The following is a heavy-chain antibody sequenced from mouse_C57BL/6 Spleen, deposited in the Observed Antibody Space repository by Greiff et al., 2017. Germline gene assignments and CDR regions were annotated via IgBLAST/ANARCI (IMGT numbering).Heavy chain of an antibody. D-gene: IGHD2-5*01. CDR3: ASGGSNSFAY. J-gene: IGHJ3*01. Sequence: VQLQQPGAELVMPGASVKLSCKASGYTFTSYWMHWVKQRPGQGLEWIGEIDPSDSYPNYNQKFKGKSTLTVDKSSSTAYMQLSSLTSEDSAVYYCASGGSNSFAYWGQGTLVTVSA. CDR2: IDPSDSYP. CDR1: GYTFTSYW. V-gene: IGHV1-69*01.